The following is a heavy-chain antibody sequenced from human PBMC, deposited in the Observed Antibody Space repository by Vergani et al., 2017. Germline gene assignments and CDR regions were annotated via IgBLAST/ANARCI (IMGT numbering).Heavy chain of an antibody. CDR1: GFSFNSYW. CDR2: IKSDGSIT. CDR3: ARAIRSGFWGGHDY. Sequence: DVHLAESGGGFFQPGGSLRLSCSASGFSFNSYWMHWVRQVPGKGLLWVSRIKSDGSITAYADSVKGRFTISRDNAQNTLYLQMNSLRAEDTAVYYCARAIRSGFWGGHDYWGQGTLVTVSS. J-gene: IGHJ4*02. D-gene: IGHD3-3*01. V-gene: IGHV3-74*03.